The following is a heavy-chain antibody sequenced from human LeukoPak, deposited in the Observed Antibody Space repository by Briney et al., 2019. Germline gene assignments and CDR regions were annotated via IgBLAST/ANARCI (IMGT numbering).Heavy chain of an antibody. CDR1: GFIFNTNG. Sequence: PGGSLRLSCAVSGFIFNTNGMNWVRQSPGKGLEWLATIDGGDVRTYYADSVKGRFAISRDNSKNTVFLHMNSLRVEDTAVYYCARGVYWSLHYWGQGTPVTVS. D-gene: IGHD1-1*01. CDR3: ARGVYWSLHY. J-gene: IGHJ4*02. CDR2: IDGGDVRT. V-gene: IGHV3-23*01.